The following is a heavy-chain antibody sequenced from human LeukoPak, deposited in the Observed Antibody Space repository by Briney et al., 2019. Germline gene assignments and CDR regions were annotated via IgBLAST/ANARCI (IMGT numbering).Heavy chain of an antibody. CDR2: IYYSGST. CDR1: GGSISSYY. D-gene: IGHD6-19*01. Sequence: PSETLSLTCTVSGGSISSYYWSWIRQPPGKGLEWIGYIYYSGSTNYNPSLKSRVTISVDMSKNQFSLKLSSVTAADTAVYYGARVRQAGWLDYDFDSWGQGTLVTVSS. J-gene: IGHJ4*02. V-gene: IGHV4-59*01. CDR3: ARVRQAGWLDYDFDS.